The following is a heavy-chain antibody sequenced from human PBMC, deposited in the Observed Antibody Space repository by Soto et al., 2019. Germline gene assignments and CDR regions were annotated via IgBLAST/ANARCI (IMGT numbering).Heavy chain of an antibody. CDR3: AKYFNAYYDSSGYTPEAAFDI. Sequence: QVQLVESGGGVVQPGRSLRLSCAASGFTFSSYGMHWVRQAPGKGLEWVAVISYDGSNKYYADSVKGRFTISRDNSKNTLYLQMNSLRSEDTAVYYCAKYFNAYYDSSGYTPEAAFDIWGQGTMVTVSS. J-gene: IGHJ3*02. CDR2: ISYDGSNK. D-gene: IGHD3-22*01. CDR1: GFTFSSYG. V-gene: IGHV3-30*18.